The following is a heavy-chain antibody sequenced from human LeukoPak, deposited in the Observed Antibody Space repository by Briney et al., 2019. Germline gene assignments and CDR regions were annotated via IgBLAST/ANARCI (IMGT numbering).Heavy chain of an antibody. CDR2: ISSSSSTI. CDR3: ARGPSGYHNT. CDR1: GFTFSSYS. V-gene: IGHV3-48*01. J-gene: IGHJ4*02. Sequence: PGGSLRLSCAASGFTFSSYSMNWVRQAPGKGLEWVSYISSSSSTIYYADSVKGRFTISRDNPKNTLYLQMNSLRAEDTAVYYCARGPSGYHNTGGQGTLVTVSS. D-gene: IGHD5-12*01.